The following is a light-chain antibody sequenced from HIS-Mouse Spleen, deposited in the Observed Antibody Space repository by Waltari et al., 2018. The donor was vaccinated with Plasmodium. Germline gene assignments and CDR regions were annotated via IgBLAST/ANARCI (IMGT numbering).Light chain of an antibody. Sequence: EIVMTQPPATLSVSPGERATLSCRASQSVSINLAWYQQKPGQAPRLLIYGASTRATGIPARFSGSGSGTEFTLTISSLQSEDFAVYYCQQYNNWSFTFGPGTKVDIK. CDR2: GAS. J-gene: IGKJ3*01. CDR3: QQYNNWSFT. CDR1: QSVSIN. V-gene: IGKV3-15*01.